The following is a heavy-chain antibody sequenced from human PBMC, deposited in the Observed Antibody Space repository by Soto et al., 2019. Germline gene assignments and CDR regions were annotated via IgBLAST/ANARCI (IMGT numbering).Heavy chain of an antibody. CDR2: TYYRSRWYN. Sequence: PSQTLSLTXAISGDSVSSNNAAWNWIRQSPSRGLEWLGRTYYRSRWYNDYAVSVKSRITVNPDTSKNQFSLQLTSVTPEDTAVYYCAGTTSHYWYYMDVWGKGTTVTVSS. V-gene: IGHV6-1*01. J-gene: IGHJ6*03. CDR1: GDSVSSNNAA. D-gene: IGHD1-7*01. CDR3: AGTTSHYWYYMDV.